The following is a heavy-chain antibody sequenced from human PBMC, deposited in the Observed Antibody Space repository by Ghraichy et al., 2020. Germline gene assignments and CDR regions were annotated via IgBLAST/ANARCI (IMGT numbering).Heavy chain of an antibody. V-gene: IGHV4-4*07. D-gene: IGHD2/OR15-2a*01. CDR1: SGSIENNY. CDR3: ARVGCNSFNCQIRGWDV. CDR2: IYGTGHI. J-gene: IGHJ6*02. Sequence: ESLNISCSVSSGSIENNYWTWIRQPAGKGLEWIGRIYGTGHINYNPSLASRITISVDTSKRQFSLEMRSVTAADSVVYYCARVGCNSFNCQIRGWDVWGPGTTVTVSS.